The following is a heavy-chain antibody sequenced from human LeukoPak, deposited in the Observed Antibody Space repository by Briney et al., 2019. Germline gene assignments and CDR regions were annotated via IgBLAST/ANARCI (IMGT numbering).Heavy chain of an antibody. CDR3: ARPVYDNNPLFDY. J-gene: IGHJ4*02. CDR1: GFTFSSYG. V-gene: IGHV3-33*01. CDR2: IWYDGSNK. D-gene: IGHD3-22*01. Sequence: SGGSLRLSCAASGFTFSSYGMHWVRQAPGKGLEWVAVIWYDGSNKYYADSVKGRFTISRDNSKNTLYLQMNSLRAEDTAVYYCARPVYDNNPLFDYWGQGTLVTVSS.